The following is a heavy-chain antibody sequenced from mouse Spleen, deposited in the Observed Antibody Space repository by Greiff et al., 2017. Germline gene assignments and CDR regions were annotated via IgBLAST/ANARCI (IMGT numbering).Heavy chain of an antibody. V-gene: IGHV7-3*01. CDR1: GFTFTDYY. J-gene: IGHJ4*01. D-gene: IGHD2-1*01. CDR3: ARYDGNYHYYAMDY. CDR2: IRNKANGYTT. Sequence: EVMLVESGGGLVQPGGSLSLSCAASGFTFTDYYMSWVRQPPGKALEWLGFIRNKANGYTTEYSASVKGRFTISRDNSQSILYLQMNALRAEDSATYYCARYDGNYHYYAMDYWGQGTSVTVSS.